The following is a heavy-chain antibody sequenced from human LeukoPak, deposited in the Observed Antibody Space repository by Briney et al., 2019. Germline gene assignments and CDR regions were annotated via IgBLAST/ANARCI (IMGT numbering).Heavy chain of an antibody. CDR1: GFTFSSIP. CDR2: IRSNGDTA. Sequence: GGSLRLSCAASGFTFSSIPLTWVRQAPGKGLEWVSTIRSNGDTACNADSVNGRFTISRDNSKNTLYLQMDSLRVEDTAIYYCAKGQEMDGGVFDYWGQGTLVTVSS. D-gene: IGHD2-8*01. V-gene: IGHV3-23*01. J-gene: IGHJ4*02. CDR3: AKGQEMDGGVFDY.